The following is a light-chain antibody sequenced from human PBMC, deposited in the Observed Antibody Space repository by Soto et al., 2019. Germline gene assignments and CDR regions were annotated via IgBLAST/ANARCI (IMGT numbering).Light chain of an antibody. CDR3: MQSIEIPQT. CDR1: QSLLDSDGRTN. V-gene: IGKV2D-29*02. J-gene: IGKJ1*01. Sequence: IVMTQTPLSLSVTPGQPASISCKSSQSLLDSDGRTNLFWYLQRPGQSPQLLINEVSKRFSGVPDRFSGSGSETEFTLKISLVEAEDVGVYYCMQSIEIPQTFGQGTKVEIK. CDR2: EVS.